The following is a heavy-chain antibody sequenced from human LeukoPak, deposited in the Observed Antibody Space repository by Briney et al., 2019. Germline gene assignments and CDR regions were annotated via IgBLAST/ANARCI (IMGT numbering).Heavy chain of an antibody. D-gene: IGHD2-2*02. CDR3: TRVSCSSGSCYMANWFDP. CDR1: GFTFDDYG. Sequence: GGSLRLSCAASGFTFDDYGMSWVRQAPGKGLEWVSGINWNGGSTGYADSVKGRFTVFRNNAKNSLYLQMNGLRAEDTALYHCTRVSCSSGSCYMANWFDPWGPGTLVTVSS. CDR2: INWNGGST. V-gene: IGHV3-20*01. J-gene: IGHJ5*02.